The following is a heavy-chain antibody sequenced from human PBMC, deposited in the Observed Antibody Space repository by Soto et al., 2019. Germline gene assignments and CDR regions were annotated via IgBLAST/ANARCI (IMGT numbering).Heavy chain of an antibody. V-gene: IGHV1-18*04. D-gene: IGHD6-19*01. CDR3: AREEGISDWHAFDY. J-gene: IGHJ4*02. CDR1: GYTFTDYG. CDR2: ISTYNGNT. Sequence: QVQLVQSGAEVKKPGASVKVSCKASGYTFTDYGISWVRQAPGQGLVWMGWISTYNGNTIYAQKIQGRVTMTTDTSTSTAYVELRSLRSDDTAVYYCAREEGISDWHAFDYWGQGTLVTVSS.